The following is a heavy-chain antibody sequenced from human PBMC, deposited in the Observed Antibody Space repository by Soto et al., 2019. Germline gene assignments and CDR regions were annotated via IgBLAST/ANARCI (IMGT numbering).Heavy chain of an antibody. CDR2: ISSSSSYI. V-gene: IGHV3-21*01. J-gene: IGHJ6*03. Sequence: GGSLRLSCAASGFTFSSYSMNWVRQAPGKGLEWVSSISSSSSYIYYADSVKGRFTISRDNAKNSLYLQMNSLRAEDTAVYYCAREVVVVPAASNTRAYYYYMDVWGKGTTVTVSS. CDR3: AREVVVVPAASNTRAYYYYMDV. D-gene: IGHD2-2*01. CDR1: GFTFSSYS.